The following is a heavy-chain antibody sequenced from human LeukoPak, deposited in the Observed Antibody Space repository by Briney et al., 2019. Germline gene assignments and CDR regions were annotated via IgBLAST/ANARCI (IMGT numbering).Heavy chain of an antibody. CDR2: ISSSSSTI. Sequence: GGSLTLSCAASGFTFSSYEMNWVRQAPGKGLEWVSYISSSSSTIYYADSVKGRFTISRDNDKNSLYLQMNSLRAEDTAVYYCARDLGVYYYYYMDVWGKGTTVTVSS. J-gene: IGHJ6*03. CDR3: ARDLGVYYYYYMDV. CDR1: GFTFSSYE. V-gene: IGHV3-48*01.